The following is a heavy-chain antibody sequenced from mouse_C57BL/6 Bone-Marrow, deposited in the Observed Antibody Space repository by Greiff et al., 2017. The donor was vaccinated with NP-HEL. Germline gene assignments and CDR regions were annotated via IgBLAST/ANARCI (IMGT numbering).Heavy chain of an antibody. J-gene: IGHJ2*01. CDR1: GYTFTSYW. CDR3: ARCCDYDVDY. CDR2: IYPGSGST. V-gene: IGHV1-55*01. D-gene: IGHD2-4*01. Sequence: VQLQQPGAELVKPGASVKMSCKASGYTFTSYWITWVKQRPGQGLEWIGDIYPGSGSTNYNEKFKSKATLTVDKSSSTAYLQLSSLTSEDSAVFNCARCCDYDVDYWGQGTTLTVSS.